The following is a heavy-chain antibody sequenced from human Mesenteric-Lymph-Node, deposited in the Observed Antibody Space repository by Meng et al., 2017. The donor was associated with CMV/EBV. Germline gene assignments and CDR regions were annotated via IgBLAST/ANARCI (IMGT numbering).Heavy chain of an antibody. CDR2: TYYRSKWYY. CDR1: GDSVSSNTAA. CDR3: ARNYALDY. V-gene: IGHV6-1*01. D-gene: IGHD2-2*01. Sequence: SQTLSLTCAISGDSVSSNTAAWNWIRQSPSRGLEWLGRTYYRSKWYYDYALSVESRITINVDTSKNEFSLQLNSVTPEDTAVYYCARNYALDYWGQGTRVTVSS. J-gene: IGHJ4*02.